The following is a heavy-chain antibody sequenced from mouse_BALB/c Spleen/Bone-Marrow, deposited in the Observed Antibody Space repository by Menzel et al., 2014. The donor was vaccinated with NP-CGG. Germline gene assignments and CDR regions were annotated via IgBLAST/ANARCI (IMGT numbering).Heavy chain of an antibody. Sequence: EVKLEESGPGLVKPSQSLSLTCTVTGYSITSDYAWNWIRQFPGNKLEWMGYITYSVSTSYNPSLKSRISITRDTSKNRFFLQLNSVATEDTATYYCARSVVATRYFDYWGQGTTLTVSS. CDR3: ARSVVATRYFDY. CDR1: GYSITSDYA. D-gene: IGHD1-1*01. V-gene: IGHV3-2*02. CDR2: ITYSVST. J-gene: IGHJ2*01.